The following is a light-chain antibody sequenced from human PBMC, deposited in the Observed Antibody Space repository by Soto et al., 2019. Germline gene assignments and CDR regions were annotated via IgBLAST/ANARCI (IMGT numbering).Light chain of an antibody. CDR3: QQYNNWPPIT. CDR2: GAS. J-gene: IGKJ5*01. Sequence: EIVMTQSASTLSVSPGERATLSCRASQSVSSNLAWYQQKPGQAPRLLIYGASSRATGIPDRFSGSGSGTDFTLTISRLQSEDFAVYYCQQYNNWPPITFGQGTRLEIK. V-gene: IGKV3D-15*01. CDR1: QSVSSN.